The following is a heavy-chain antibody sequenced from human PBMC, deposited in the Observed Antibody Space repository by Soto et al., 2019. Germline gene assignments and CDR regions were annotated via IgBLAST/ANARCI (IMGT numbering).Heavy chain of an antibody. Sequence: GGSLRLSCAASGFTFSDYFLTWIRQAPGKGLEWVSYISSSGSDIYYADSVKGRFTISRDNAQNSLYLQMNSLRAEDTAVYYCERALFYGMDVWGQGTTVTVSS. V-gene: IGHV3-11*01. CDR3: ERALFYGMDV. CDR2: ISSSGSDI. J-gene: IGHJ6*02. CDR1: GFTFSDYF.